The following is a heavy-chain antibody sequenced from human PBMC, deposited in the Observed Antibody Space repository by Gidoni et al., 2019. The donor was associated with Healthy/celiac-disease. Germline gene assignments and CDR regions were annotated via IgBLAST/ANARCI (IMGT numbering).Heavy chain of an antibody. CDR2: ISGSGGST. V-gene: IGHV3-23*01. D-gene: IGHD3-22*01. Sequence: EVQLLESGGGLVQPGGSLRLSCAASGFTFSSYAMSWGRQAPGKGLGWVSAISGSGGSTYYADSVKGRFTISRDNSKNTLYLQMNSLRAEDTAVYYCAKQDYYDSSGYWSYFDYWGQGTLVTVSS. CDR1: GFTFSSYA. CDR3: AKQDYYDSSGYWSYFDY. J-gene: IGHJ4*02.